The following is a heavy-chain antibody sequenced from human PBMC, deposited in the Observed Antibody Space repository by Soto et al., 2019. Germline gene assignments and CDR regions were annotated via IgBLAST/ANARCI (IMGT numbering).Heavy chain of an antibody. CDR1: GFTFVNYA. J-gene: IGHJ4*02. D-gene: IGHD6-19*01. CDR3: AKGTSNGGWFNPFDY. V-gene: IGHV3-23*01. CDR2: LSGSGTST. Sequence: EAQLLESGGGLVQPGGSLRLSCAASGFTFVNYAMNWVRQAPGKGLEWVATLSGSGTSTYYADSAKGRFTISRDNSRNTLYLQMNSLRAEDTAVYYCAKGTSNGGWFNPFDYWGQGTLVTVSS.